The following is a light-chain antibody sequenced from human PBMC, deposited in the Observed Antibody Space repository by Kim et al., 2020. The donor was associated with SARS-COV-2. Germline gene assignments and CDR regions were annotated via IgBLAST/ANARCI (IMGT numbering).Light chain of an antibody. CDR1: RSNIGTNT. CDR2: SNN. Sequence: GQGVNISCSGSRSNIGTNTVNWYQQLPGAAPTLLIFSNNQRPSGVPDRFSGSKSGTSASLAISGLQSEDEADYYCVAWDDSLNGPVFGGGTQLTVL. CDR3: VAWDDSLNGPV. V-gene: IGLV1-44*01. J-gene: IGLJ2*01.